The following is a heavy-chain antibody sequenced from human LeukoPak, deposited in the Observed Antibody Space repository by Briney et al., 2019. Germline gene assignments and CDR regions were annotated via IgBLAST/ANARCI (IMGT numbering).Heavy chain of an antibody. CDR2: INSDGSTT. CDR1: GFTLSSYW. CDR3: ARGNYCCMGV. V-gene: IGHV3-74*01. Sequence: GGSLRLSSAASGFTLSSYWMHWVRQTPGKGLLWVSRINSDGSTTSHADSVKGRFIISRDNAKNTLYLEMYCLRAEDTAVYYCARGNYCCMGVWGQGTTVIVSS. J-gene: IGHJ6*02.